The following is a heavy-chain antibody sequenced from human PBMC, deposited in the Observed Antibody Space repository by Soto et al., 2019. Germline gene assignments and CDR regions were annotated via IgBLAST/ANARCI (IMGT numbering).Heavy chain of an antibody. Sequence: ESGGGLVRPGGSLRLSCAASGFTFRDYWMSWVRQAPGKGLEWVATINQVGSETYYVDSVRGRFTVSRDNAKNAVTLQMNSLRAEDTALYYCARDHMCTSTTCYANWFDPWGQGTQVAVSS. CDR3: ARDHMCTSTTCYANWFDP. D-gene: IGHD2-2*01. J-gene: IGHJ5*02. V-gene: IGHV3-7*03. CDR2: INQVGSET. CDR1: GFTFRDYW.